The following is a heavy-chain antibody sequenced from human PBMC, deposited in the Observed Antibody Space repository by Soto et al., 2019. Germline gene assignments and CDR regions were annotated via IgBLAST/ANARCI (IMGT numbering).Heavy chain of an antibody. CDR3: ARGRRHTF. CDR1: GYGFTFYY. D-gene: IGHD2-2*02. Sequence: QVPLIQSGDEVKKPGASVIISCQASGYGFTFYYFYWVRQAPGQGLEWIGKINPDGGATTYAQTFQGIVTITSDASTGTVYMELSSLTSDDTAVYYCARGRRHTFWGQGTQVSVSS. J-gene: IGHJ4*02. V-gene: IGHV1-46*01. CDR2: INPDGGAT.